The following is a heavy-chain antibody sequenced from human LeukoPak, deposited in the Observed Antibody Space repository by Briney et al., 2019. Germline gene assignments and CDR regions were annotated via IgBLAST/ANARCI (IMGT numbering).Heavy chain of an antibody. V-gene: IGHV3-23*01. Sequence: GGSLRLSCAASGFSVSNYNMNWVRQAPGKGLEWVSAISVSGGSTYYADSVKGRFTISRDNSKNTLYLQVNSLRAEVTAVYYCAKRIAVAGPYFDYWGQGTLVTVSS. CDR1: GFSVSNYN. CDR2: ISVSGGST. D-gene: IGHD6-19*01. J-gene: IGHJ4*02. CDR3: AKRIAVAGPYFDY.